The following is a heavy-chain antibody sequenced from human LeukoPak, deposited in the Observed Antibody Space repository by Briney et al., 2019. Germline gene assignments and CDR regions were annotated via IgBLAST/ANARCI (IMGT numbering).Heavy chain of an antibody. J-gene: IGHJ3*02. Sequence: PGGSLRLSCAASGFTFINYAMSWVRQAPGKGLEWVSGMSGNGGGTYYADSVKGRFTISRDNSKNTLYLQMNSLRAEDTAVYYCAKDRQWLRTDAFDIWGQGTMVTVSS. CDR2: MSGNGGGT. CDR3: AKDRQWLRTDAFDI. CDR1: GFTFINYA. D-gene: IGHD5-12*01. V-gene: IGHV3-23*01.